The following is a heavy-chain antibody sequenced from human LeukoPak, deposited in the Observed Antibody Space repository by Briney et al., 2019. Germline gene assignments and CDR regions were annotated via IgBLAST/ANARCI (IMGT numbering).Heavy chain of an antibody. CDR3: ARDDYYGSGSYFDY. J-gene: IGHJ4*02. CDR1: GGSISSGGYY. CDR2: IYYSGST. D-gene: IGHD3-10*01. V-gene: IGHV4-31*03. Sequence: SETLSLTCTVSGGSISSGGYYWRWLRQHPGKGLEWIGYIYYSGSTYYNPSRKSRVTISVDTSKNQFSLKLSSVTAADTAVYYCARDDYYGSGSYFDYWGQGTLVTVSS.